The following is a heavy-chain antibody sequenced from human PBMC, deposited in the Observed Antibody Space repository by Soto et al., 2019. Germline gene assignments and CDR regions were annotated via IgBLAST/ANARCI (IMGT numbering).Heavy chain of an antibody. CDR3: TKDLYTSGSYAH. V-gene: IGHV3-9*01. J-gene: IGHJ1*01. D-gene: IGHD3-10*01. CDR2: ISWNSGSI. CDR1: GFTFDDYT. Sequence: PGGALRLSCVASGFTFDDYTMHWVRQAPGKGLEWVSGISWNSGSIGYADSVKGRFTISRDNAKSSLYLQMNSLRPEDTAFYYCTKDLYTSGSYAHWGQGTLVTVSS.